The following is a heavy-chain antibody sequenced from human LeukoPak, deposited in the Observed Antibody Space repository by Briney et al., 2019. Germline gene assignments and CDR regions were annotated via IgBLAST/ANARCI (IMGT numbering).Heavy chain of an antibody. CDR1: GYTFTSYY. CDR3: ARSSYYDFWSGQPYYYYYMDV. D-gene: IGHD3-3*01. Sequence: ASVKVSCKASGYTFTSYYMHWVRQAPGQGLEWMGIINPSGGSTSYAQKFQGRVTMTRDTSTSTVYMELSSLRSEDTAVYYCARSSYYDFWSGQPYYYYYMDVWGKGTTATVSS. CDR2: INPSGGST. V-gene: IGHV1-46*03. J-gene: IGHJ6*03.